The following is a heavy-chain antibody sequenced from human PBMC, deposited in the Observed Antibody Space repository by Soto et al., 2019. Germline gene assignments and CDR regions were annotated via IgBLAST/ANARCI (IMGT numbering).Heavy chain of an antibody. CDR1: GGSISTVGHY. J-gene: IGHJ4*02. CDR2: IYHTGST. V-gene: IGHV4-31*03. CDR3: ARATGTLRSRNCDY. Sequence: SETLSLTFSVSGGSISTVGHYWTWIRHPPGKGLEWIGSIYHTGSTYYSKSLRSRLTMSVDTSKSQFSLRLSSVTAADTAVYYCARATGTLRSRNCDYWGQGSLVTVSS. D-gene: IGHD1-1*01.